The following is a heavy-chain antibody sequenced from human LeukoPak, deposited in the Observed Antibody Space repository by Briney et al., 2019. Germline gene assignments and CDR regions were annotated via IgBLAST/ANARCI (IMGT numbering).Heavy chain of an antibody. CDR2: VSYTGRT. D-gene: IGHD6-6*01. V-gene: IGHV4-59*08. Sequence: SEALSLTCSVSGGSVSNYYWSWSRQPPGKGLGWSGYVSYTGRTNYNPSLKSRVTMLEDKSKNQFTLRLYSVNVADTAVYSCARHFAYGSSFYFDYWGQGRLVTVSS. J-gene: IGHJ4*02. CDR3: ARHFAYGSSFYFDY. CDR1: GGSVSNYY.